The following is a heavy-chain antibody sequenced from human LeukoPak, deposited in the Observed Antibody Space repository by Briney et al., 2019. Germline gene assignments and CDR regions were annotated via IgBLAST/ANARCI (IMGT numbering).Heavy chain of an antibody. J-gene: IGHJ4*02. CDR3: ARHHYYGSGSYYLSVDFDY. CDR1: GFTFSDYY. D-gene: IGHD3-10*01. Sequence: GGSLRLSCAASGFTFSDYYMSWIRQAPGKGLEWVSYISSSGSTIYYADSVKGRFTISRANAKNSLYLQMNSLRAEDTAVYSCARHHYYGSGSYYLSVDFDYWGQGTLVTVSS. V-gene: IGHV3-11*01. CDR2: ISSSGSTI.